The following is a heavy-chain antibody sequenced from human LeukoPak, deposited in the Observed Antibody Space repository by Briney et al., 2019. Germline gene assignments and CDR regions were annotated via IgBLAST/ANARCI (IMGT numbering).Heavy chain of an antibody. Sequence: SETLSLTCAVYGGSFSGYYWSWIRQPPGKGLEWIGEINHSGSTNYNPSLKSRVTISVDTSKNQFSLKLSSVTAADTAVYYCVRHPLGSYFDYWGQGTLVTVSS. CDR3: VRHPLGSYFDY. CDR1: GGSFSGYY. D-gene: IGHD6-13*01. V-gene: IGHV4-34*01. CDR2: INHSGST. J-gene: IGHJ4*02.